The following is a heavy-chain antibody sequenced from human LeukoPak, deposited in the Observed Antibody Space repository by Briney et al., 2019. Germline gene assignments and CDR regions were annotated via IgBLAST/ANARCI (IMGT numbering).Heavy chain of an antibody. Sequence: PGGSLRLSCSASGFTFSSYGMHWVRQAPGKGGEGVAFIRYYGSNKYYADSVKGRFTIYRDNSKNTLYLQMNSLRAEDTAVYYCAKATQLWLLVYWGQGTLVTVSS. V-gene: IGHV3-30*02. D-gene: IGHD5-18*01. CDR3: AKATQLWLLVY. CDR2: IRYYGSNK. J-gene: IGHJ4*02. CDR1: GFTFSSYG.